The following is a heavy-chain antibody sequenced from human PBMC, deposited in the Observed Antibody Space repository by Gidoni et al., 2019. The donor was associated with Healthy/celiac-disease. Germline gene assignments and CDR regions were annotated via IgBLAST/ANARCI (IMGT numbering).Heavy chain of an antibody. CDR3: ARDTTIFGVADGFDP. V-gene: IGHV3-21*01. Sequence: EVQLVASGGGLVKPGGSLRLSCAASGFTFSSYSMNWVRQAPGKGLEWVSSISSSSSYIYYADSVKGRFTISRDNAKNSLYLQMNSLRAEDTAVYYCARDTTIFGVADGFDPWGQGTLVTVSS. CDR1: GFTFSSYS. J-gene: IGHJ5*02. D-gene: IGHD3-3*01. CDR2: ISSSSSYI.